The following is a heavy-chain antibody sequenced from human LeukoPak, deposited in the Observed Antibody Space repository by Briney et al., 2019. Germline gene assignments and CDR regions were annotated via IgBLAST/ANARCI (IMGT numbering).Heavy chain of an antibody. CDR1: GGSISSYY. V-gene: IGHV4-59*01. CDR2: IYYSVST. D-gene: IGHD2-2*02. Sequence: SETLSLTCTVSGGSISSYYWSWIRQPPGKGLEWIGYIYYSVSTNYNPSLKSRVTISVDTSKTQSSLKLSSVTAADTAVYYCARGYCSSTSCYRQVGYWGQGTLVTVSS. J-gene: IGHJ4*02. CDR3: ARGYCSSTSCYRQVGY.